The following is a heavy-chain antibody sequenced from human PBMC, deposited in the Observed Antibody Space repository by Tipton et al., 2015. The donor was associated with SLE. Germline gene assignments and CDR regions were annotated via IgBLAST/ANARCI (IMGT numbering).Heavy chain of an antibody. CDR2: IYSGGST. D-gene: IGHD1-1*01. J-gene: IGHJ4*02. CDR1: GFTFSSNY. V-gene: IGHV3-66*02. Sequence: SLRLSCAASGFTFSSNYMSWVRQAPGKGLEWVSVIYSGGSTYYADSVKGRFTISRDNSKNTLYLQMNSLRAEDTAVYYCASSTGTTNLFDYWGQGTLVTVSS. CDR3: ASSTGTTNLFDY.